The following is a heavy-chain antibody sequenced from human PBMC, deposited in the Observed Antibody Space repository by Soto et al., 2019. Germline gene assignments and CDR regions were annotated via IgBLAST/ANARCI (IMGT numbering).Heavy chain of an antibody. CDR2: IYSGGST. J-gene: IGHJ2*01. CDR3: ARGVVVVPAAISVGYFDL. CDR1: GFIVSSSY. V-gene: IGHV3-53*01. Sequence: EVQLVESGGGLIQPGGSQRLSCAASGFIVSSSYMNWVRQAPGKGMEWVSVIYSGGSTYHADSVKGRFTISRDNSKNTVYLQMNSLRAEDMAVYYCARGVVVVPAAISVGYFDLWGRGTLVTVSS. D-gene: IGHD2-2*02.